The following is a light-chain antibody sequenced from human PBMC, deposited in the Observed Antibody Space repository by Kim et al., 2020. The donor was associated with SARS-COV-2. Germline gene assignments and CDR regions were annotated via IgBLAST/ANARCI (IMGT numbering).Light chain of an antibody. CDR3: AIWYSNTWV. V-gene: IGLV5-39*01. CDR1: SDINVNTYN. J-gene: IGLJ3*02. Sequence: QPVLTQPTSLSTSPGASARFTCTLRSDINVNTYNIYWYQQKPGSLPHYLLRFKSASNNQQGYGVPSRFSGSKDASTNAGLLLISGLQSEDEADYYCAIWYSNTWVFGGGTQLTVL. CDR2: FKSASNN.